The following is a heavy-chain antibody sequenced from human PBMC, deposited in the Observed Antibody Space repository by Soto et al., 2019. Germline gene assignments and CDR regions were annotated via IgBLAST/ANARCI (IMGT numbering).Heavy chain of an antibody. CDR1: GGSISPFY. J-gene: IGHJ4*02. V-gene: IGHV4-59*01. Sequence: SETLSLTCTVSGGSISPFYWSWVRQPPGKGLEWIGYLYYSGNTNYNPSLKSRVTISVDASKNQVSLRLTSVTAADTAVYYCARYCNNSDCRHLYYFDYWGLGTLVTVSS. CDR3: ARYCNNSDCRHLYYFDY. D-gene: IGHD2-8*01. CDR2: LYYSGNT.